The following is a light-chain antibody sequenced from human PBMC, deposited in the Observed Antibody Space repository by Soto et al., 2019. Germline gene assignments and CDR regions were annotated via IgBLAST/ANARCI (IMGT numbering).Light chain of an antibody. V-gene: IGLV1-44*01. J-gene: IGLJ2*01. CDR3: AAWDDSLTGYVI. CDR2: SDS. Sequence: QSVLTQPPSASGTPGQRVTISCSGGSSNIGSNPVDWYQQVPGTAPKLLIFSDSQRPSGVPDRFSGSRSGSSASLAIDGLQSDDEADYYCAAWDDSLTGYVIFGGGTKLTVL. CDR1: SSNIGSNP.